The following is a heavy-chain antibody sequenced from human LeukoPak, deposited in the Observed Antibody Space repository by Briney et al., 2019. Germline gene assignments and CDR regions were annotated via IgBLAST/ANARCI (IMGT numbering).Heavy chain of an antibody. D-gene: IGHD4-11*01. CDR2: IKQDGSEK. V-gene: IGHV3-7*01. CDR1: GFTFSSYW. CDR3: ARVSRDFYSNYYYYYGMDV. Sequence: GGSLRLSCAASGFTFSSYWMSWVRQAPGKGLEWVANIKQDGSEKYYVDSVKGRFTISRDNAKNSLYLQMNSLRAEDTAVYYCARVSRDFYSNYYYYYGMDVWGQGTTVTVSS. J-gene: IGHJ6*02.